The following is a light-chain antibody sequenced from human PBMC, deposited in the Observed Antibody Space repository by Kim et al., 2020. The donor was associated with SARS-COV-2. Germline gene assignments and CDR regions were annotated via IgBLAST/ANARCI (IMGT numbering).Light chain of an antibody. CDR1: QSVSSSY. Sequence: PGARATLSCRAIQSVSSSYLAWYQQKPGQAPRLLIYGASSRATGIPDRFSGSGSGTDFTLTISRLEPEDFAVYYCQQYGSSPPYTFGQGTKLEI. CDR3: QQYGSSPPYT. J-gene: IGKJ2*01. V-gene: IGKV3-20*01. CDR2: GAS.